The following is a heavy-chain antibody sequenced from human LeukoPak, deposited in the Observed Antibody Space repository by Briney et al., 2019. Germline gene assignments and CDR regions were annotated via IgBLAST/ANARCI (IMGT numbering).Heavy chain of an antibody. CDR1: GFTFSSYS. D-gene: IGHD2-15*01. CDR3: ARQSSCSGGSCYSGISRNLDY. CDR2: ISSSSSYI. Sequence: GGSLRLSCAASGFTFSSYSMNWVRQAPGKGLEWVSSISSSSSYIYYADSVKGRFTISRDSAKNSLYLQMNSLRAEDTAVYYCARQSSCSGGSCYSGISRNLDYWGRGPLATVPS. J-gene: IGHJ4*02. V-gene: IGHV3-21*01.